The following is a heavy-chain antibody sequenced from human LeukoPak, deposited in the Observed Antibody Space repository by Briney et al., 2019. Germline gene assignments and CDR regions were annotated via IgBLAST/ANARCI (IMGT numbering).Heavy chain of an antibody. V-gene: IGHV3-23*01. CDR3: AKPDYDILTGYYKIAFDI. J-gene: IGHJ3*02. CDR2: ISGSGGST. D-gene: IGHD3-9*01. CDR1: GFTFSSYA. Sequence: GGSLRLSYAASGFTFSSYAMSWVRQAPGTGLEWVSAISGSGGSTYYADSVKGRFTISRDNSKNTLYLQMNSLRAEDTAVYYCAKPDYDILTGYYKIAFDIWGQGTMVTVSS.